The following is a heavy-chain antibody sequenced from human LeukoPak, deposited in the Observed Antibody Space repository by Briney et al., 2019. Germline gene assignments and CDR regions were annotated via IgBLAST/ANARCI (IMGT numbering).Heavy chain of an antibody. V-gene: IGHV3-74*01. CDR1: GFTFSSYW. Sequence: GGSLRLSCAASGFTFSSYWMHWVRQAPGKGLVWVSRINSDGSSTSYADSVKGRFTISRDNAKNTLYLQMNSLRAEDTAVYYCARVQSSGWCGGAFDIWGQGTMVTVSS. CDR3: ARVQSSGWCGGAFDI. CDR2: INSDGSST. J-gene: IGHJ3*02. D-gene: IGHD6-19*01.